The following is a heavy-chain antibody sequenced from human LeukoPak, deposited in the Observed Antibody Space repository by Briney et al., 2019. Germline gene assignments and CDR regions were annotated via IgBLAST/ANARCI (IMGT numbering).Heavy chain of an antibody. J-gene: IGHJ3*02. D-gene: IGHD3-10*01. CDR2: INPNSGGT. V-gene: IGHV1-2*06. CDR3: ARETLLWFGELFAPLDAFDI. CDR1: GYTFTGYY. Sequence: ASVKVSCKASGYTFTGYYMHWARQAPGQGLEWMGRINPNSGGTNYAQKFQGRVTMTRDTSISTAYMELSRLRSDDTAVYYCARETLLWFGELFAPLDAFDIWGQGTMVTVSS.